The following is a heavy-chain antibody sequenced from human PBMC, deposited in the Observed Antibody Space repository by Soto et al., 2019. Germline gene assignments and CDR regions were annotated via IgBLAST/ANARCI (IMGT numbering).Heavy chain of an antibody. J-gene: IGHJ6*02. CDR1: GGSISSSNW. V-gene: IGHV4-4*02. CDR3: ARCYGSGSSYHYYYGMDV. D-gene: IGHD3-10*01. CDR2: IYHSGST. Sequence: PSETLSLTCAVSGGSISSSNWWSWARQPPGKGLEWIGEIYHSGSTNYNPSLKSRVTISVDKSKNQFSLKLSSVTAADTAVYYCARCYGSGSSYHYYYGMDVWGQGTTVTVSS.